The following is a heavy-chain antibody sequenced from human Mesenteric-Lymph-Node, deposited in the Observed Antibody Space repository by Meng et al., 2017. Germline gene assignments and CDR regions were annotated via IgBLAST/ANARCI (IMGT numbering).Heavy chain of an antibody. D-gene: IGHD2-15*01. J-gene: IGHJ4*02. V-gene: IGHV4-34*01. Sequence: QVQLQQWGAGLLKPSDALSLTCAVYGGSFSGYYWSWIRQPPGKGLEWIGEINHSGSTNYNPSLKSRVSISVDTSKSQFSLKLDSVTAADTAVYYCARGEVDARLRHWGQGTLVTVSS. CDR3: ARGEVDARLRH. CDR1: GGSFSGYY. CDR2: INHSGST.